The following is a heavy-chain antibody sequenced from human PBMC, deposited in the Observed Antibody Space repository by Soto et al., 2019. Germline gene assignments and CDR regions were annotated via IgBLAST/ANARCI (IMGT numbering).Heavy chain of an antibody. D-gene: IGHD1-26*01. CDR2: ISAYNGNT. J-gene: IGHJ6*02. CDR1: GYTFTSYG. V-gene: IGHV1-18*01. Sequence: QVQLVQSGAEVKKPGASVKVSCKASGYTFTSYGISWVRQAPGQGLEWMGWISAYNGNTNYAQKPQGRVTMTTDTSTSRAYMELRGLRSDDTAVYYCARAEGWELRYYYGMDVWGQGTTVTVSS. CDR3: ARAEGWELRYYYGMDV.